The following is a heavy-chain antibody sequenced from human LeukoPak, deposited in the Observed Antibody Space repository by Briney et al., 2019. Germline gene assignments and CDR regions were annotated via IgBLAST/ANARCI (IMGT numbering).Heavy chain of an antibody. CDR2: ISGGGRST. Sequence: GGSLRLSCAASGFTFSSYGMHWVRQAPGKGLEWVSTISGGGRSTDYADSVKGQFTISRDNSKNTLCLQMNSLRAEDTVVYYCARERYFDYWGQGTLVTVSS. J-gene: IGHJ4*02. V-gene: IGHV3-23*01. CDR1: GFTFSSYG. CDR3: ARERYFDY.